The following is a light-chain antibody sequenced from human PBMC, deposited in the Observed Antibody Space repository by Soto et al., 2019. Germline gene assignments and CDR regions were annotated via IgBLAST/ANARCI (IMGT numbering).Light chain of an antibody. CDR2: DAP. CDR3: QHRSNWPQTWT. J-gene: IGKJ1*01. Sequence: ELLLTQSPGTLSLSPGESATLSCRAGQSVSSYLDWYQQTPGQAPRLLIYDAPNRATGIPARLSGSGSGTDFTLTISSLEPEDFAVYYGQHRSNWPQTWTFGQGTKVDIK. CDR1: QSVSSY. V-gene: IGKV3-11*01.